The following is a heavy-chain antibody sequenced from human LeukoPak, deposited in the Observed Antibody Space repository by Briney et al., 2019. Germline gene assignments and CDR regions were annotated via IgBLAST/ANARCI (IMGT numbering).Heavy chain of an antibody. D-gene: IGHD3-16*01. CDR3: ATALRLEALDL. Sequence: ASVKVSCKVSGYTLTESSTHWVRQAPGKGLEWMGGFDPEDGERIYAQKFQDRVTMTEDTSTDTAYMELRSLRSEDTAMYYCATALRLEALDLWGHGTMVTVSS. J-gene: IGHJ3*01. CDR2: FDPEDGER. V-gene: IGHV1-24*01. CDR1: GYTLTESS.